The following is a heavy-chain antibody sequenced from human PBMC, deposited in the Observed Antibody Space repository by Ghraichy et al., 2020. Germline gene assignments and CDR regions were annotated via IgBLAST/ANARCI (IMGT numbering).Heavy chain of an antibody. CDR3: AKTYGDYLYYYYGMDV. Sequence: GGSLRLSCAASGFTFSSYAMSWVRQAPGKGLEWVSAISGSGGSTYYADSVKGRFTISRDNSKNTLYLQMNSLRAEDTAVYYCAKTYGDYLYYYYGMDVWGQGTTVTVSS. D-gene: IGHD4-17*01. CDR2: ISGSGGST. CDR1: GFTFSSYA. J-gene: IGHJ6*02. V-gene: IGHV3-23*01.